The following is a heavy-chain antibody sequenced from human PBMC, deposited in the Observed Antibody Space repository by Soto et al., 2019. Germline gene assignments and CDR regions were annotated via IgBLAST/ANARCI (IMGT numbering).Heavy chain of an antibody. CDR2: ISSSGSTI. CDR3: ARSEPPAYRERKDYGMDV. CDR1: GFTFSDYY. Sequence: QVQLVESGGGLVKPGGSLRLSCAASGFTFSDYYMSWIRQAPGKGLEWVSYISSSGSTIYYADSVKGRFTISRDNAKNSLYLQMNSLRAEDTAVYCCARSEPPAYRERKDYGMDVWGQGTTVTVSS. D-gene: IGHD1-26*01. V-gene: IGHV3-11*01. J-gene: IGHJ6*02.